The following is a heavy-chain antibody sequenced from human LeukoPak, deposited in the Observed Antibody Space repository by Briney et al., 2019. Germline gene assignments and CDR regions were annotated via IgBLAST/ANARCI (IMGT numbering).Heavy chain of an antibody. CDR1: GGSFSGYY. Sequence: PSETLSLTCAVYGGSFSGYYWSWIRQPPGKGLEWIGEINHSGSTNYNPSLKSRVTISVDTSKNQFSLKLSSVTAADTAVYYCARQHRYCSSTSCYFFDYWGQGTLVTVSP. D-gene: IGHD2-2*01. V-gene: IGHV4-34*01. CDR3: ARQHRYCSSTSCYFFDY. J-gene: IGHJ4*02. CDR2: INHSGST.